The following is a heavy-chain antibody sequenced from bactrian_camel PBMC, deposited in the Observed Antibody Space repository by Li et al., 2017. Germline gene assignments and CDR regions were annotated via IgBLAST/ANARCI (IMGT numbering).Heavy chain of an antibody. CDR3: CKGTPPDN. V-gene: IGHV3S40*01. CDR2: INSGGGST. Sequence: DVQLVESGGGLVQPGGSLRLSCAASGFTFSSYDMSWVRQAPGKGLEWVSAINSGGGSTYYTDPVKGRFTISRDNAKNTVYLQLDSLKTEDTAMYYCCKGTPPDNWGQGTQVTVS. CDR1: GFTFSSYD. J-gene: IGHJ4*01.